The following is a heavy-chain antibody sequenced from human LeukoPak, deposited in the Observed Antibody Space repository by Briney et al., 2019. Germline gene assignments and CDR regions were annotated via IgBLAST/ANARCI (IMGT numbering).Heavy chain of an antibody. V-gene: IGHV3-7*01. J-gene: IGHJ4*02. D-gene: IGHD6-19*01. Sequence: GGSLRLSCAASGFTFSSYWMSWVRQAPGKGLEWVANIKQDGSEKDYVDSVKGRFTISRDNAKNSLYLQMNSLRAEDTAVYYCAREARAEARAGTDCFDYWGQGTLVTVSS. CDR1: GFTFSSYW. CDR2: IKQDGSEK. CDR3: AREARAEARAGTDCFDY.